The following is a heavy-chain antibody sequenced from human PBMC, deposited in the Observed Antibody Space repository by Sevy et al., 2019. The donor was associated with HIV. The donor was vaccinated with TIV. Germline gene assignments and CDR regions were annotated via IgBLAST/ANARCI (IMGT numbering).Heavy chain of an antibody. CDR2: INRSGST. Sequence: SETLSLTCGVSGGSFSAYYWSWIRRPPGKGLEWIGEINRSGSTNYNPSLKSRVTISVDTSKKQFSLNLSSVTAADTAVYYCARVYSSAPHFDIWGQGTMVTVSS. V-gene: IGHV4-34*01. CDR3: ARVYSSAPHFDI. CDR1: GGSFSAYY. J-gene: IGHJ3*02. D-gene: IGHD6-19*01.